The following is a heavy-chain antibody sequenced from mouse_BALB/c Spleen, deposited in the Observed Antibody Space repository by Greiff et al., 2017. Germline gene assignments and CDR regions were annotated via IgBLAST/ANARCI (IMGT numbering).Heavy chain of an antibody. CDR3: ARRDYSFYAMDY. J-gene: IGHJ4*01. D-gene: IGHD1-1*01. CDR2: IDPANGNT. CDR1: GFNIKDTY. Sequence: VQLQQSGAELVKPGASVKLSCTASGFNIKDTYMSWVKQRPEQGLEWIGRIDPANGNTKYDPKFQGKATITADTSSNTAYLQLSSLTSEDTAVYYCARRDYSFYAMDYWGQGTSVTVSS. V-gene: IGHV14-3*02.